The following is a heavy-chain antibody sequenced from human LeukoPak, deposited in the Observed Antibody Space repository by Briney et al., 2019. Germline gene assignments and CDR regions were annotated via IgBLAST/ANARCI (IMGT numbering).Heavy chain of an antibody. CDR1: GGSISSYD. D-gene: IGHD5-12*01. Sequence: KPSETLPLTCTVSGGSISSYDWSWIRQPAGKGLEWIGRTYTSGSTNYNPSLKSRVTISVDKSKNQFSLKLRSVTAADTAVYYCAGRISGYGFDPWGQGTLVTVSS. J-gene: IGHJ5*02. V-gene: IGHV4-4*07. CDR2: TYTSGST. CDR3: AGRISGYGFDP.